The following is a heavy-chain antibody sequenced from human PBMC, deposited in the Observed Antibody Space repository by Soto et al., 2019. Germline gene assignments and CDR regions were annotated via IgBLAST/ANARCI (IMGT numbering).Heavy chain of an antibody. J-gene: IGHJ4*02. CDR1: GDSFSSYA. CDR3: AASDSSSWQHDY. V-gene: IGHV1-69*01. D-gene: IGHD6-13*01. Sequence: QVQLVQSGAEMKKPGSSVKVSCKVSGDSFSSYAISWVRQAPGEGLEWVGGIIPIFETANYEQNFQGRVTITAVESTTTAYLEVTSLRPQDTAVFYCAASDSSSWQHDYWGQGTLITVSS. CDR2: IIPIFETA.